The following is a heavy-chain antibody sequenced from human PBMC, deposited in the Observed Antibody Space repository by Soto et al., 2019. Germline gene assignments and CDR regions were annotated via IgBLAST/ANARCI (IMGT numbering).Heavy chain of an antibody. J-gene: IGHJ4*02. CDR1: GGSISTSGYY. D-gene: IGHD1-26*01. V-gene: IGHV4-31*01. CDR3: ARVREIIGDY. CDR2: IYYSGST. Sequence: QVQLRESGPGLVKPSQTLSLTCTVSGGSISTSGYYWSWIRQHPGKGLDWIGYIYYSGSTYYNPTLRSQVTLSVDNAKNQFALKANSVTAADTAVYYCARVREIIGDYWGQGVLVTVSS.